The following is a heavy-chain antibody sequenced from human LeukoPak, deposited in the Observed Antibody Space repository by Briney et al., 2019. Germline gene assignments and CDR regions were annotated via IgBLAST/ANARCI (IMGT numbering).Heavy chain of an antibody. CDR2: IYYSGST. V-gene: IGHV4-59*08. Sequence: SETLSLTCSASGGSISSYYWSWIRQPPGKGLEWIGYIYYSGSTNYNPSLKSRVTISVDTSKNQFSLKPSSVTAADTAVYYCARGAVAGDYYYYYDRDVWGQGTTVTVSS. CDR3: ARGAVAGDYYYYYDRDV. CDR1: GGSISSYY. D-gene: IGHD6-19*01. J-gene: IGHJ6*02.